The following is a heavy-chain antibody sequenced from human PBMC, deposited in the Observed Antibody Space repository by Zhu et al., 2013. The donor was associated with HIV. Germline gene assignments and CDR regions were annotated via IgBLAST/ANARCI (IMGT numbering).Heavy chain of an antibody. D-gene: IGHD4-17*01. J-gene: IGHJ5*02. Sequence: VQLVESGGGLVKPGGSLRLSCAASGFTFSSYSMNWVRQAPGKGLEWVSSISSSSSYIYYADSVKGRFTISRDNAKNSLYLQMNSLRAEDTAVYYCARDPVTTRLVWFDPWGQGTLVTVSS. CDR2: ISSSSSYI. V-gene: IGHV3-21*01. CDR3: ARDPVTTRLVWFDP. CDR1: GFTFSSYS.